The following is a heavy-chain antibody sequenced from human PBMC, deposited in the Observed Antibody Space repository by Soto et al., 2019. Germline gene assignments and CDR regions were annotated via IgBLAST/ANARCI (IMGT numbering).Heavy chain of an antibody. CDR1: GFTFSSYA. V-gene: IGHV3-23*01. CDR3: AKPVWGRSPGLDAFDI. CDR2: ISGSGGST. Sequence: EVQLLESGGGLVQPGGSLRLSCAASGFTFSSYAMSWVRQAPGKGLEWVSAISGSGGSTYYADSVKGRFNISRDNSKNTLYLQMNSLRAEDTAVDYCAKPVWGRSPGLDAFDIWGQGTMVTVSS. J-gene: IGHJ3*02. D-gene: IGHD3-16*01.